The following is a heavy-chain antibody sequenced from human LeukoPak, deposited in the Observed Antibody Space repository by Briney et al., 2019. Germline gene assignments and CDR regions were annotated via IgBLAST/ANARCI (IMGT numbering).Heavy chain of an antibody. CDR3: TTGIGNYYYY. CDR2: VKSDGSDT. D-gene: IGHD3-10*01. J-gene: IGHJ4*02. Sequence: GALRLSCAASGSTFSRYWMHWVRQAPGKGLGWVSRVKSDGSDTIYADSVKGRFTISRDNAKNTLYLQMDSLRAEDTAVYYCTTGIGNYYYYWGQGTLVTVAS. CDR1: GSTFSRYW. V-gene: IGHV3-74*01.